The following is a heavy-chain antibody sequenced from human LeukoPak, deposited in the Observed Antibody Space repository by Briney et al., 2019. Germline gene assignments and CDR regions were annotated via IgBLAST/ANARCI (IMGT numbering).Heavy chain of an antibody. J-gene: IGHJ3*02. CDR2: INPNSGGT. V-gene: IGHV1-2*04. CDR3: ARGSTYYYGSGSSSADAFDI. CDR1: GDTFTDYY. Sequence: GASVKVSCKASGDTFTDYYLHWVRQAPGQGLEWMGWINPNSGGTNYAQKFQGWVTMTRDTSISTAYMELSRLRSDDTAVYYCARGSTYYYGSGSSSADAFDIWGQGTMVTVSS. D-gene: IGHD3-10*01.